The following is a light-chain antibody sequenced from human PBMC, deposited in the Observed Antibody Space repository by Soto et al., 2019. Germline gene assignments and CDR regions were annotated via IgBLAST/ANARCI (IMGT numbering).Light chain of an antibody. Sequence: EIVLTQSPGTLSLSPGERATLSCRADQSVSSSYLAWYQQKPGQAPRLLIYGASSRATGIPDRFSGSGSGTDFTLTISSLESEDFAIYYCQQRSHWPGTFGQGTKLEIK. V-gene: IGKV3D-20*02. CDR2: GAS. CDR3: QQRSHWPGT. J-gene: IGKJ2*01. CDR1: QSVSSSY.